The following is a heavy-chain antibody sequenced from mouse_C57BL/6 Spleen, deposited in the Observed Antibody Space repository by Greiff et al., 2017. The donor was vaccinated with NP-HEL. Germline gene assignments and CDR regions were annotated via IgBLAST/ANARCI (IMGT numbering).Heavy chain of an antibody. V-gene: IGHV1-53*01. CDR2: INPSNGGT. CDR3: ARWSPYYFDY. CDR1: GYPFTSYW. J-gene: IGHJ2*01. Sequence: QIQLQQSGTELVKPGASVKLSCKASGYPFTSYWMHWVKQRPGHGLEWIGNINPSNGGTNYNEKFKSKATLTVDKSSSTAYMQLSSLTSEDSAVYYCARWSPYYFDYWGQGTTLTVSS.